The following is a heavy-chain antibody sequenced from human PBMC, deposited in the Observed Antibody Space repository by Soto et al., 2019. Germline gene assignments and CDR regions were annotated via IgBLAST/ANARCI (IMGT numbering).Heavy chain of an antibody. D-gene: IGHD2-2*02. CDR3: ARASLVPAAISGLGAFDI. Sequence: GGSLRLSCAASGFTFSSYGMHWVRQAPGKGLEWVAVIWYDGSNKYYADSVKGRFTISRDNSKNTLYLQMNSLRAEDTAVYYCARASLVPAAISGLGAFDIWGQGTMVTVSS. CDR2: IWYDGSNK. V-gene: IGHV3-33*01. J-gene: IGHJ3*02. CDR1: GFTFSSYG.